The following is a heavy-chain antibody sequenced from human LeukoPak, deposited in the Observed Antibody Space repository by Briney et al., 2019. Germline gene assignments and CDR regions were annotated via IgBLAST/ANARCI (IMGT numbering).Heavy chain of an antibody. V-gene: IGHV1-46*01. CDR1: GDTFTSYY. Sequence: ASVKVSCKASGDTFTSYYMHWVRLAPGQGLEWMGIINPSGGSTSYAQKFQGRVTMTRDTSTSTVYMELSSLRSEDTAVYYCARGRYFYDSSGYSTLFDYWGQGTLVTVSS. CDR3: ARGRYFYDSSGYSTLFDY. CDR2: INPSGGST. J-gene: IGHJ4*02. D-gene: IGHD3-22*01.